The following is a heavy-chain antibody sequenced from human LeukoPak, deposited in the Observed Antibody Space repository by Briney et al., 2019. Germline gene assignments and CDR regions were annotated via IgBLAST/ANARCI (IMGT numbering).Heavy chain of an antibody. CDR2: ISGSAYST. CDR1: GFTFSNYG. J-gene: IGHJ6*03. Sequence: GGSLRLSCAASGFTFSNYGLSWVRQAPGKGLEWVSHISGSAYSTYYADSVKGRFTISRDNAKNSLYLQMNSLRAEDTAVYYCARARGSGSGDDYYYYYYYMDVWGKGTTVTISS. D-gene: IGHD3-10*01. CDR3: ARARGSGSGDDYYYYYYYMDV. V-gene: IGHV3-23*01.